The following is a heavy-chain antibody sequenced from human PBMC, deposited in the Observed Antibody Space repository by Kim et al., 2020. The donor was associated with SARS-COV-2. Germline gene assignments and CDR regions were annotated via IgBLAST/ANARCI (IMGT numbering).Heavy chain of an antibody. CDR1: GGSISSYY. CDR3: ARDSTYYDILTGQFKNWFDP. V-gene: IGHV4-59*13. J-gene: IGHJ5*02. D-gene: IGHD3-9*01. Sequence: SETLSLTCTVSGGSISSYYWSWIRQPPGKGLEWIGYIYYSGSTNYNPFLKSRVTISVDTSKNQFSLKLSSVTAADTAVYYCARDSTYYDILTGQFKNWFDPWGQGTLVTVST. CDR2: IYYSGST.